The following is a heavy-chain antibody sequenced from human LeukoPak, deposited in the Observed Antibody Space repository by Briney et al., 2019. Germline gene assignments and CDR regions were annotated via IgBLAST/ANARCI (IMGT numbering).Heavy chain of an antibody. CDR1: GFTFSSYW. J-gene: IGHJ4*02. Sequence: GGSLRLSCAASGFTFSSYWMSWVRQAPGKGREWVANIKQDGSEKNYVDSVKGRFTISRDNAKNSLYLQMNSLRAEDTAVYYCARAPLPGYSSSWYLGAHFDYWGQGTLVTVSS. V-gene: IGHV3-7*01. CDR3: ARAPLPGYSSSWYLGAHFDY. D-gene: IGHD6-13*01. CDR2: IKQDGSEK.